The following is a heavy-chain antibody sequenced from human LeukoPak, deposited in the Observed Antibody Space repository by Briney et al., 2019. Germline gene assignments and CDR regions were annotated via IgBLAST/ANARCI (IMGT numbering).Heavy chain of an antibody. Sequence: GASVKVSCKASGYTFTGYYMHWVRQAPGQGLEWMGWINTNTGNPTYAQGFTGRFVFSLDTSVSTAYLQISSLKAEDTAVYYCARAHRRLYYDSSGYSDYWGQGTLVTVSS. CDR2: INTNTGNP. CDR1: GYTFTGYY. J-gene: IGHJ4*02. D-gene: IGHD3-22*01. V-gene: IGHV7-4-1*02. CDR3: ARAHRRLYYDSSGYSDY.